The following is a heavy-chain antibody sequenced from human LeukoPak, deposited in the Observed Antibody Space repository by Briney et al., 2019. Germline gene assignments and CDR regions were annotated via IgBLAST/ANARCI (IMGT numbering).Heavy chain of an antibody. V-gene: IGHV4-4*07. D-gene: IGHD3-22*01. CDR3: ARVSSSGSFHDY. CDR2: MSTSGSS. J-gene: IGHJ4*02. Sequence: SETLSLTCTISGGSISSYCWSWIRQPAGKGLEWIGRMSTSGSSNYNPSLTSRVTMSVDKPKNQFSLNLNSVTAADTAVYFCARVSSSGSFHDYWGQGARVTVSS. CDR1: GGSISSYC.